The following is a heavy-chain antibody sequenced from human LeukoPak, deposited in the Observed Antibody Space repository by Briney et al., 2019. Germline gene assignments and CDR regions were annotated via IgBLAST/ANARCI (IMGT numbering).Heavy chain of an antibody. Sequence: ASVKVSCKASGYTFTGYYMHWVRQAPGQGLEWMGWINPNSGGTNYAQKFQGRVTMTRDTSISTAYMELSRLRSDDTAVYYCARDHLYSGYDWYYCYGMDVWGQGPRSPSP. CDR2: INPNSGGT. J-gene: IGHJ6*02. D-gene: IGHD5-12*01. CDR3: ARDHLYSGYDWYYCYGMDV. V-gene: IGHV1-2*02. CDR1: GYTFTGYY.